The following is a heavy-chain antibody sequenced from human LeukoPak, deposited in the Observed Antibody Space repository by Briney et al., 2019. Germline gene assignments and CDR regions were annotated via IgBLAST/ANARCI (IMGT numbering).Heavy chain of an antibody. D-gene: IGHD3-22*01. Sequence: PSETLSLTCTVSGGSISSGGYYWSWIRQHPGKGLEWIGYIYYSGSTYYNPSLKSRVTISVDTSKNQFSLKLSSVTAADTAVYYRARDLAYDSSGFYAFDIWGQGTMVTVSS. CDR1: GGSISSGGYY. CDR3: ARDLAYDSSGFYAFDI. V-gene: IGHV4-31*03. CDR2: IYYSGST. J-gene: IGHJ3*02.